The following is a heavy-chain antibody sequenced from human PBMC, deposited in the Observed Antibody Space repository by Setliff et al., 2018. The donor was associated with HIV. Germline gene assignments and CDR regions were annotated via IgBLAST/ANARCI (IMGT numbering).Heavy chain of an antibody. V-gene: IGHV4-38-2*01. J-gene: IGHJ4*02. CDR3: ARWRYSSGWYAWDYFDY. CDR1: GYSISNGYY. Sequence: SETLSLTCAVSGYSISNGYYWGWLRQSPGKGLEWIGSMFHSGNTYYNPSLESRVSMSVDTSTNQVSLQLSSVTAADTAVYYCARWRYSSGWYAWDYFDYWGQGTLVTVSS. CDR2: MFHSGNT. D-gene: IGHD6-19*01.